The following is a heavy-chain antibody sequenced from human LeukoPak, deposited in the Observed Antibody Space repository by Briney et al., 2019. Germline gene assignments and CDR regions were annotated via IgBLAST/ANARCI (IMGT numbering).Heavy chain of an antibody. D-gene: IGHD5-18*01. J-gene: IGHJ4*02. CDR2: ISSSSTYI. V-gene: IGHV3-21*01. Sequence: GGSLRLSCAAYGFTFSTYSMNWVRQTPGKGLEWVSSISSSSTYIYYADSVKGRFTISRDNAKNSLYLQVNSLRVEDTAVYYCAREPTAMILWGQGTLVTVSS. CDR1: GFTFSTYS. CDR3: AREPTAMIL.